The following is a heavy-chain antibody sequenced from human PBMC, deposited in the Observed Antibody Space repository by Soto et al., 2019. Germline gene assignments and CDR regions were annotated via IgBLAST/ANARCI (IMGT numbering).Heavy chain of an antibody. J-gene: IGHJ4*02. Sequence: ASVKVSCKASGFTFITYDFSWVRQAAGQGFEWMGWMNPNNGNAGFAQKFRGRINMTRNTSISTAYLELSSLRSDHTAEYFCARRKERSGPHYLVHLGPGTQVTVSS. V-gene: IGHV1-8*01. CDR1: GFTFITYD. D-gene: IGHD1-26*01. CDR3: ARRKERSGPHYLVH. CDR2: MNPNNGNA.